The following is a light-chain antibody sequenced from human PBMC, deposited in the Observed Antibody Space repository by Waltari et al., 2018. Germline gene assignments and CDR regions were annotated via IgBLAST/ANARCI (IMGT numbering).Light chain of an antibody. Sequence: QSVLTQPPSVSAAPGQRVTISCSGGSSNIGNNYVSWYRQFPGTAPKLLIYEKTGRPSGIPGRFSGSKSGTSATLDITGLQAGDEADDYCGTWDSSLSGAVFGGGTHLTVL. V-gene: IGLV1-51*02. CDR2: EKT. CDR1: SSNIGNNY. CDR3: GTWDSSLSGAV. J-gene: IGLJ7*01.